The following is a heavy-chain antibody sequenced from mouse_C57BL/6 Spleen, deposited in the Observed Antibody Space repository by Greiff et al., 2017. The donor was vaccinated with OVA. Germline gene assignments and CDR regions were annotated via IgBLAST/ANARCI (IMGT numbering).Heavy chain of an antibody. CDR3: ARGGGYGGDGWAWFAD. D-gene: IGHD1-1*02. Sequence: EVQLQQSGPELVKPGASVKLPCKASGYTFTDYTMDWVKQSPGKGLEWIGDINPDNGSTIYNQKFKGKATLTVDKSSSTYYMVLRMPTSEDTVVYYGARGGGYGGDGWAWFADWGKGTMVTVSA. V-gene: IGHV1-18*01. CDR1: GYTFTDYT. J-gene: IGHJ3*01. CDR2: INPDNGST.